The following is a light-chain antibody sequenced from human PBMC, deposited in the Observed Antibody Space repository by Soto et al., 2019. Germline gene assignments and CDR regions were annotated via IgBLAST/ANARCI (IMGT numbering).Light chain of an antibody. CDR3: QQCGSSPWT. Sequence: EIVFTQSPGTLSLSPRERATLSCRASQSVSSYYLAWYHQKPGQAPRLLIYAASSRSTGIPDRFIGGRSWTDFSPTISRLEPEDFSVYYCQQCGSSPWTFGQGTKVDIK. J-gene: IGKJ1*01. CDR1: QSVSSYY. V-gene: IGKV3-20*01. CDR2: AAS.